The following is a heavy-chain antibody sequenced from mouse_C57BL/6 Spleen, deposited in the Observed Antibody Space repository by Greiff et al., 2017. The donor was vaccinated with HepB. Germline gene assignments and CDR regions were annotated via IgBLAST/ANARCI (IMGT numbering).Heavy chain of an antibody. J-gene: IGHJ3*01. D-gene: IGHD2-1*01. CDR1: GYTFTSYG. CDR3: ARGGIYYGNLWFAY. CDR2: IYPRSGNT. V-gene: IGHV1-81*01. Sequence: VKLMESGAELARPGASVKLSCKASGYTFTSYGISWVKQRTGQGLEWIGEIYPRSGNTYYNEKFKGKATLTADKSSSTAYMELRSLTSEDSAVYFCARGGIYYGNLWFAYWGQGTLVTVSA.